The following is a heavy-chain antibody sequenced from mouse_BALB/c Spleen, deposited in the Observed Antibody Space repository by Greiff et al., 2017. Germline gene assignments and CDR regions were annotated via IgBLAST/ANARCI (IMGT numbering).Heavy chain of an antibody. V-gene: IGHV1S81*02. CDR1: GYTFTSYY. J-gene: IGHJ1*01. CDR3: TGVRRYFDV. CDR2: INPSNGGT. Sequence: QVQLQQPGAELVQPGASVKLSCKASGYTFTSYYMYWVKQRPGQGLEWIGGINPSNGGTNFNEKFKSKATLTVDKSSSTAYMQLSSLTSEDSAVYYCTGVRRYFDVWGAGTTVTVAS. D-gene: IGHD2-14*01.